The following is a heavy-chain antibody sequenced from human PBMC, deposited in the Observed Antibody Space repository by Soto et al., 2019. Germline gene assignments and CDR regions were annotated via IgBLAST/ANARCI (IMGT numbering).Heavy chain of an antibody. CDR1: GGSISSGTYY. Sequence: SETLSLTCTVSGGSISSGTYYWTWIRQHPGKGLEWFGYIYHTGTTHYNPSLKSRVAMSLDTSKNQFSLNLRSVTAADTGVYYCATLGYCSTTACFDIGNWGQGALVTVSS. CDR2: IYHTGTT. D-gene: IGHD2-2*01. V-gene: IGHV4-31*03. CDR3: ATLGYCSTTACFDIGN. J-gene: IGHJ4*02.